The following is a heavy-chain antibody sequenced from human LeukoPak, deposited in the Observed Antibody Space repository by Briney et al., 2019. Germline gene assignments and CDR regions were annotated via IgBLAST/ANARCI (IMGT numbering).Heavy chain of an antibody. J-gene: IGHJ4*02. CDR1: GFTFSSYA. D-gene: IGHD4-17*01. V-gene: IGHV3-23*01. Sequence: PGGSLRLSCAASGFTFSSYAMSWVRQAPGKGLEWVSAISGSGGSTYYADSVKGRFTISRDNSKDTLYLQMNSLRAEDTAVYYCAKVQYGDYELDYCGQGTLVTVSS. CDR2: ISGSGGST. CDR3: AKVQYGDYELDY.